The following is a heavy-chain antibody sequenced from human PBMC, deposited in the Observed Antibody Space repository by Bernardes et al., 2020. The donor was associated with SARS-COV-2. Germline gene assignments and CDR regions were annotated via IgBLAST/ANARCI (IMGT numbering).Heavy chain of an antibody. CDR3: AKARQWLSVIEGYFDY. CDR2: ISWNSGSI. J-gene: IGHJ4*02. D-gene: IGHD6-19*01. CDR1: GFTFDDYA. V-gene: IGHV3-9*01. Sequence: GGSLRLSCAASGFTFDDYAMHWVRQAPGKGLEWVSGISWNSGSIGYADSVKGRFTISRDNAKNSLYLQMNSLRAEDTALYYCAKARQWLSVIEGYFDYWGQGTLVTVSS.